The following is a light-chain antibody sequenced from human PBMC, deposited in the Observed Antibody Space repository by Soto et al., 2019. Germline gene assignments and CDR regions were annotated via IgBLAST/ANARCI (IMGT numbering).Light chain of an antibody. CDR2: EDN. CDR3: QSYDNDVI. CDR1: SGSITSYY. J-gene: IGLJ2*01. V-gene: IGLV6-57*01. Sequence: NFMLTQPRSVSGSPGKTVTISCTRSSGSITSYYVQWYQQRPGSSPTTVIYEDNKRPSGVPDRFSGSIDSSSNSASLIISGLKTEDEGDYYCQSYDNDVIFGGGTKVTVL.